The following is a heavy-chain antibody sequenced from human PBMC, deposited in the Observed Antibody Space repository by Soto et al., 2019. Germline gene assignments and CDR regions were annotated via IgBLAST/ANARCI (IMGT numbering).Heavy chain of an antibody. CDR1: GYTFTSYG. V-gene: IGHV1-18*01. CDR3: ARDRTYCSSTSCYYYGMDV. J-gene: IGHJ6*02. Sequence: ASVKVSCKASGYTFTSYGISWVRQAPGQGLEWMGWISAYNGNTNYAQKLQGRVTMTTDTSTSTAYMELRSLRSDDTAVYYCARDRTYCSSTSCYYYGMDVWGQGTTVTV. D-gene: IGHD2-2*01. CDR2: ISAYNGNT.